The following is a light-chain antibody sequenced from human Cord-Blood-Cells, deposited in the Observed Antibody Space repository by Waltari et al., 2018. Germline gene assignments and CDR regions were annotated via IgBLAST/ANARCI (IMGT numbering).Light chain of an antibody. V-gene: IGKV1-33*01. J-gene: IGKJ4*01. Sequence: IQMTQSPSSLSASVVDRVTITCQASQDISNYLNWYQQKPGKAPKPLIYDASNLETGVPSRFSGSGSGTDFTFTISSLQPEDIATYYCQQYDNLLPLTFGGGTKVDIK. CDR2: DAS. CDR3: QQYDNLLPLT. CDR1: QDISNY.